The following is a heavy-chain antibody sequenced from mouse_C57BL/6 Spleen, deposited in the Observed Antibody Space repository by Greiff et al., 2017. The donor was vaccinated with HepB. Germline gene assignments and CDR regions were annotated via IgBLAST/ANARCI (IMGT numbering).Heavy chain of an antibody. CDR1: GYTFTSYW. J-gene: IGHJ2*01. CDR3: ARWDDYYGSSSFDY. V-gene: IGHV1-64*01. CDR2: IHPNTGST. D-gene: IGHD1-1*01. Sequence: VQLQQSGAELVKPGASVMLSCKASGYTFTSYWMHWVKPRPGPGLALIGLIHPNTGSTDYQEKFKSKATLTVDNSSSTAYMTLSSLTSEESAVYYCARWDDYYGSSSFDYWGQGATLTVSS.